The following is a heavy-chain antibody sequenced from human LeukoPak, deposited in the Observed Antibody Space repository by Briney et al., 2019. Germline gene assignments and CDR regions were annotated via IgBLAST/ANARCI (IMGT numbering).Heavy chain of an antibody. CDR3: AELGITMIGGV. CDR1: GFTFSSYE. CDR2: ISSSGSTI. V-gene: IGHV3-48*03. D-gene: IGHD3-10*02. J-gene: IGHJ6*04. Sequence: GGSLRLSCAASGFTFSSYEMNWIRQAPGKGLEWVSYISSSGSTIYYADSVKGRFTISRDNAKNSLYLQMNSLRAEDTAVYYCAELGITMIGGVWGKGTTVTVSS.